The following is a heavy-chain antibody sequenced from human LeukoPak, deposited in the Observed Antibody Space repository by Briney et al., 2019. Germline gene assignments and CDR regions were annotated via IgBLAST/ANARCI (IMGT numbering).Heavy chain of an antibody. J-gene: IGHJ4*02. Sequence: SVKVSCKASGGTLSSYSISWVRQAPGQGLEWLGGIIPIFATANYAQKFQGRVTFTADESTSTAFMELTSLRSEDTAVYYCARDALDQLGATYSDYWGQGTLVTVSS. CDR2: IIPIFATA. CDR1: GGTLSSYS. V-gene: IGHV1-69*13. CDR3: ARDALDQLGATYSDY. D-gene: IGHD1-26*01.